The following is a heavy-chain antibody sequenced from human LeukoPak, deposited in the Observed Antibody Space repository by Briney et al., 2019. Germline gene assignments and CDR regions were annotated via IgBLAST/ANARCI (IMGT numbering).Heavy chain of an antibody. CDR2: IKQDGSDK. CDR1: GFTFSRYW. J-gene: IGHJ6*02. Sequence: GGSLRLSCAASGFTFSRYWLNWVRQAPGKGLQWVANIKQDGSDKYYVDSVRGRFTISRDNAKNSLYLQMNSLRAEDTAVYYCARDRGSSSWYVYYGMDVWGQGTTVTVSS. V-gene: IGHV3-7*05. CDR3: ARDRGSSSWYVYYGMDV. D-gene: IGHD6-13*01.